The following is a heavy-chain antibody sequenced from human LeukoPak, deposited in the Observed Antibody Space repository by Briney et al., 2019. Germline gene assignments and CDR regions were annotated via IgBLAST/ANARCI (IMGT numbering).Heavy chain of an antibody. CDR3: AKDPPIVVVPAAIIFFDY. CDR1: GFTFSSYA. D-gene: IGHD2-2*01. CDR2: ISGSGGST. V-gene: IGHV3-23*01. J-gene: IGHJ4*02. Sequence: GGSLRLSCAASGFTFSSYAMSWVRQAPGKGLEWVSAISGSGGSTYYADSVKGRFTIPRDNSKNTLYLQMNSLRAEDTAVYYCAKDPPIVVVPAAIIFFDYWGQGTLVTVSS.